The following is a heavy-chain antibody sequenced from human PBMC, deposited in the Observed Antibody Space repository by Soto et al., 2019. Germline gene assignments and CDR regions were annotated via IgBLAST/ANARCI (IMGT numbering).Heavy chain of an antibody. CDR1: GGSISSGGYY. D-gene: IGHD3-22*01. CDR3: ARYYYDSSGYQND. J-gene: IGHJ4*02. Sequence: SETLSLTCTVSGGSISSGGYYWSWIRQHPGKGLEWIGYIYYSGSTYYNPSLKSRVTISVDTSKNQFSLKLSSVTAADTAVYYCARYYYDSSGYQNDWGQGTLVTVSS. CDR2: IYYSGST. V-gene: IGHV4-31*03.